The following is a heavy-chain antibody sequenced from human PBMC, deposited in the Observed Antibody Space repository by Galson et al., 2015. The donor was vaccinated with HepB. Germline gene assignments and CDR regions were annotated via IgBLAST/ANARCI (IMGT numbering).Heavy chain of an antibody. J-gene: IGHJ4*02. CDR2: MNPNRGNT. CDR3: AARRRGRDFDY. Sequence: SVKVSCKASGYTFTSYEINWVRQATGQGLEWMGWMNPNRGNTYYAQKFQGRVTMTRNTPISTAYMELSSLRPEDTAVYYCAARRRGRDFDYWGQGTLVTVSS. V-gene: IGHV1-8*01. CDR1: GYTFTSYE.